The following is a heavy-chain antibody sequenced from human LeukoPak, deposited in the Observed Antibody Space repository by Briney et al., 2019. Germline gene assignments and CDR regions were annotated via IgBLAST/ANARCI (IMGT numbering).Heavy chain of an antibody. J-gene: IGHJ4*02. D-gene: IGHD6-13*01. Sequence: KTSETLSLTCTVSGGSISSSSYYWGWIRQPPGKGLEWIGSIYYSGSTYYNPSLRSRVTISVDTSKNQFSLKLSSVTAADTAVYYCARLNGYSSSWYPTYFDYWGQGTLVTVSS. CDR2: IYYSGST. V-gene: IGHV4-39*01. CDR3: ARLNGYSSSWYPTYFDY. CDR1: GGSISSSSYY.